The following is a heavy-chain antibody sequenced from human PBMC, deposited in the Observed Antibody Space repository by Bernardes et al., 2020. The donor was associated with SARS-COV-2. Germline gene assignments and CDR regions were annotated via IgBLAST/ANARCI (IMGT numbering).Heavy chain of an antibody. Sequence: SETLSLTCTVSGGSIGSYYWNWIRQPPGKGLEWIGYLYYGGSANYNPSLKSRVTISLDTSKNQFSLRLNSLTAADTAVYYCARGSADWGYYFDLWGRGTLVTVSS. J-gene: IGHJ2*01. CDR1: GGSIGSYY. CDR3: ARGSADWGYYFDL. D-gene: IGHD7-27*01. CDR2: LYYGGSA. V-gene: IGHV4-59*08.